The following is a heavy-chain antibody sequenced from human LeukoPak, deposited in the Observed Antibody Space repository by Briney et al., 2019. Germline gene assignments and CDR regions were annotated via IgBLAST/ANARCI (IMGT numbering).Heavy chain of an antibody. J-gene: IGHJ3*02. CDR2: IKQDGSEK. D-gene: IGHD2-2*01. CDR1: GFTFSSYW. V-gene: IGHV3-7*01. Sequence: GGSLRLSCAASGFTFSSYWMSWVRQAPGKGLEWVANIKQDGSEKYYVDSVKGRFTISGDNAKNSLYLQMNSLRAEDTAVYYCARDGDIVVVPAAKGYDAFDIWGQGTMVTVSS. CDR3: ARDGDIVVVPAAKGYDAFDI.